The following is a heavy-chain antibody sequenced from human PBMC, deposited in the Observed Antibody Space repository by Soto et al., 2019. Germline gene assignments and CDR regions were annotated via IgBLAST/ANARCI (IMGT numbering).Heavy chain of an antibody. V-gene: IGHV4-39*07. CDR3: ARDRAYDY. CDR1: GGSINSNYF. Sequence: SETLSLTCTVSGGSINSNYFWGWIRQPPGRGLEWIGSIYYGGNTYYNPSLKSRVTISGDTSKNQFSLNLNSVTAADTAVYYCARDRAYDYWGQGTLVTVSS. CDR2: IYYGGNT. D-gene: IGHD5-12*01. J-gene: IGHJ4*02.